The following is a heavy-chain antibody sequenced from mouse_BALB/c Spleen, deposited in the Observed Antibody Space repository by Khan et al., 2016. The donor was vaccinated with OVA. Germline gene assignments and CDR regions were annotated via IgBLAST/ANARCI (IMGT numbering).Heavy chain of an antibody. J-gene: IGHJ3*01. CDR3: VSPNWFAD. V-gene: IGHV14-3*02. CDR1: GFNIKDTY. Sequence: VQLQQPGAELVKPGASVKLSCTASGFNIKDTYMHWVKQRPEQGLEWIGRIDPANGNTKYDPKFPGKATITADTSSNTAYLQLSSLTSEDTAVYYCVSPNWFADWGQGTLVTVSA. CDR2: IDPANGNT.